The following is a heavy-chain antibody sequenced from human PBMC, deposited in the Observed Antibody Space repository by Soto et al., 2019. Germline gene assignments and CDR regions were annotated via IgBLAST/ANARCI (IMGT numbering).Heavy chain of an antibody. CDR1: GGSFSGYY. D-gene: IGHD2-2*01. Sequence: QVQLQQWGAGLLKPSETLSLTCAVYGGSFSGYYWSWIRQPPGKGLEWIGEINHSGSTNYNPSLKSRVTISVDTSKNQFSLKLSSVTAADTAVYYCARGRIVVVPAATFGVGLQRPTGYYGMDVWGQGTTVTVSS. CDR2: INHSGST. CDR3: ARGRIVVVPAATFGVGLQRPTGYYGMDV. V-gene: IGHV4-34*01. J-gene: IGHJ6*02.